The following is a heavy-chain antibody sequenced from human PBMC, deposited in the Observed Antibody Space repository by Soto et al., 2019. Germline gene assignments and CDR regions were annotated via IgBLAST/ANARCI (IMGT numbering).Heavy chain of an antibody. CDR1: GFTFSSYG. V-gene: IGHV3-23*01. CDR2: ISNNGDTA. J-gene: IGHJ4*02. CDR3: AKSRVFIGVIVTLLDS. D-gene: IGHD3-16*02. Sequence: EVQWLESGGGLVQPGGSLTLSCATSGFTFSSYGMVWVRQAAEKGLEWVASISNNGDTAYYADSVKGRFTISRGNSENTLYLQMNGLRADDTALYFCAKSRVFIGVIVTLLDSWGQGTQVTVSP.